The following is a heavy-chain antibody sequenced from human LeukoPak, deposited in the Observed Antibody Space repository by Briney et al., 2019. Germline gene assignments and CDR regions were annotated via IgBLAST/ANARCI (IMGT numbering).Heavy chain of an antibody. CDR3: ARDDNSGSTPY. J-gene: IGHJ4*02. Sequence: SVKVSCKASGGTFSSYTISWVRQAPGQGLEWMGRIIPILGIANYAQKFQGRVTITAGKSTSTAYMELSSLRSEDTAVYYCARDDNSGSTPYWGQGTLVTVSS. D-gene: IGHD1-26*01. CDR2: IIPILGIA. V-gene: IGHV1-69*04. CDR1: GGTFSSYT.